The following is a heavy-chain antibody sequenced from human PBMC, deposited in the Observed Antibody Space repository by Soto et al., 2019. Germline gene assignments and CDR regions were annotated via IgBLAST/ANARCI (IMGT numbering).Heavy chain of an antibody. CDR1: GFAFDDYY. Sequence: EGQLVQSGGGLVQPGGSLRLSRTASGFAFDDYYMDWVRQVPGKGLEWIGRTRDKPNNYAAEYVASVKGRFTISRDASKDSMYLQMNTVKTEDTAVYYCARDTGGSYDYWGQGALVIVSS. CDR2: TRDKPNNYAA. J-gene: IGHJ4*02. V-gene: IGHV3-72*01. D-gene: IGHD1-26*01. CDR3: ARDTGGSYDY.